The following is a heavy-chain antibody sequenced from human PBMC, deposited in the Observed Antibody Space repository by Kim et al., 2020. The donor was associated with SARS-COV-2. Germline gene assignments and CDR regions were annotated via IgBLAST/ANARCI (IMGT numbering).Heavy chain of an antibody. D-gene: IGHD6-25*01. CDR3: ARQRGNYGMDV. Sequence: GESLKISCKGSGYSFTSYWISWVRQMPGKGLEWMGRIDPSDSYTNYSPSSQGHVTISADKSITTAYLQWSSPKASDTAMYYCARQRGNYGMDVWGQGTTVTVSS. CDR1: GYSFTSYW. V-gene: IGHV5-10-1*01. CDR2: IDPSDSYT. J-gene: IGHJ6*02.